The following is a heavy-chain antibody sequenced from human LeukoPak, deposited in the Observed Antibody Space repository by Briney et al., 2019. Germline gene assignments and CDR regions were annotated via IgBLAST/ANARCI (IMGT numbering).Heavy chain of an antibody. CDR1: GYTFTGYY. CDR2: INPNSGGT. D-gene: IGHD2/OR15-2a*01. CDR3: ARDSNRESGWFDP. V-gene: IGHV1-2*02. Sequence: ATVKVPCKASGYTFTGYYMRWVRQAPGQGLEWMGWINPNSGGTNYAQKFQGRVTMTRDTSISTAYMELSRLRSDDTAVYYCARDSNRESGWFDPWGQGTLVTVSS. J-gene: IGHJ5*02.